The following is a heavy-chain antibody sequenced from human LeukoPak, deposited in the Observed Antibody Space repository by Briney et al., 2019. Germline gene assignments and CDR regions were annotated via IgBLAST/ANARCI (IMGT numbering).Heavy chain of an antibody. V-gene: IGHV3-20*04. D-gene: IGHD6-19*01. Sequence: GGSLRLSCAASGFTLSSYAMSWVRHVPGRGLEWVSGAHWNGRSTGYADSVQGRFTISRDNAKRSLFLQMNSLRVEDTAVYYCAKGRQEQWLVTDAFDIWGQGTMVTVSS. CDR2: AHWNGRST. J-gene: IGHJ3*02. CDR1: GFTLSSYA. CDR3: AKGRQEQWLVTDAFDI.